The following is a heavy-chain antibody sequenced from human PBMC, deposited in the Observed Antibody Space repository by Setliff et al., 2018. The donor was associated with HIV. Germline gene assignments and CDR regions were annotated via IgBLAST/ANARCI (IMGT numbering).Heavy chain of an antibody. CDR2: IIPIFGTA. CDR1: GYNLHNYG. Sequence: ASVEVSCKASGYNLHNYGITWVRQAPGQGLEWMGGIIPIFGTANYAQKSQGRVTITADESTSTAYMELSSLRSEDTAVYYCASRSSGYLFDYWGQGTLVTVSS. J-gene: IGHJ4*02. V-gene: IGHV1-69*13. D-gene: IGHD3-22*01. CDR3: ASRSSGYLFDY.